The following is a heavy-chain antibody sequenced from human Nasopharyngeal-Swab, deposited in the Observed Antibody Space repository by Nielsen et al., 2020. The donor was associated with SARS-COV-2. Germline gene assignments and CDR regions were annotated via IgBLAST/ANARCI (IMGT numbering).Heavy chain of an antibody. J-gene: IGHJ5*02. CDR3: ARYQLLSYSNYYWFDP. V-gene: IGHV1-46*01. CDR1: GYTFTSYY. D-gene: IGHD2-2*01. Sequence: ASVKVSCKASGYTFTSYYMHWVRQAPGQGLEWMGIINPSGGSTSYAQKFQGRVTMTRDTSTSTVYMDLGSLRSEDTAVYYCARYQLLSYSNYYWFDPWGQGTLVTVSS. CDR2: INPSGGST.